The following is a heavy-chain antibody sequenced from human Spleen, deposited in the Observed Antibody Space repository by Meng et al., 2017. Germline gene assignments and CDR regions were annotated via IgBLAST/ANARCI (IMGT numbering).Heavy chain of an antibody. J-gene: IGHJ4*02. CDR3: ARGPTTMAHDFDY. V-gene: IGHV4-31*01. D-gene: IGHD4-11*01. CDR1: GGSISSCGYC. Sequence: QVLSQHLGPGLVNPSQSLPLTCTVSGGSISSCGYCWGWIRQHPGKGLEWIGYIYYSGSTYYNPSRKSLVTISVDTSQNNLSLKLSTVTAADSAVYYCARGPTTMAHDFDYWGQGTLVTVSS. CDR2: IYYSGST.